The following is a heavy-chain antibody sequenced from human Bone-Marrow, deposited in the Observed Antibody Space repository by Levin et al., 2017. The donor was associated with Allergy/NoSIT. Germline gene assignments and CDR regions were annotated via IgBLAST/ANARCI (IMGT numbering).Heavy chain of an antibody. CDR1: GGSVSSGSYY. J-gene: IGHJ4*02. Sequence: AGGSLRLSCTVSGGSVSSGSYYWSWIRQPPGKGLEWIAYIYHSGSTKYNPSLKSRVTISLDTSRNQFSLRLTSLTAADTAVYYCARGSYFGGLSFDCWGKGTLVTVSS. CDR3: ARGSYFGGLSFDC. CDR2: IYHSGST. V-gene: IGHV4-61*01. D-gene: IGHD4-23*01.